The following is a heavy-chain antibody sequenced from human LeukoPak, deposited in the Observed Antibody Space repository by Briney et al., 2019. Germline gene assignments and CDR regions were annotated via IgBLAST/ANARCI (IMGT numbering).Heavy chain of an antibody. V-gene: IGHV3-23*01. CDR3: AKLTTMIVVVIIDY. CDR2: ISGSGGST. Sequence: GGSLRLSCAASGFTFSSYAMSWVRQAPGKGLEWVSAISGSGGSTYYADSVKGRFTISRDNSKNTLYLQMNSLRAEDTAVYYCAKLTTMIVVVIIDYWGQGTLVTVSS. J-gene: IGHJ4*02. D-gene: IGHD3-22*01. CDR1: GFTFSSYA.